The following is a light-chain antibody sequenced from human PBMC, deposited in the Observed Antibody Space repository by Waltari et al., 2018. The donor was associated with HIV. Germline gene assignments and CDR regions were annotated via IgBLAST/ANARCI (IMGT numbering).Light chain of an antibody. CDR2: RNS. CDR1: SSNIGDNY. J-gene: IGLJ3*02. Sequence: QSALTQPPSTSGTPGQTVTIPCSGSSSNIGDNYVSWYQQLPGTAPKLLIYRNSHRPSGVRDRFSGSKSGTSASLAINDLRSEDEAEYHCAAWDDSLSGWVFGGGTRLTVL. V-gene: IGLV1-47*01. CDR3: AAWDDSLSGWV.